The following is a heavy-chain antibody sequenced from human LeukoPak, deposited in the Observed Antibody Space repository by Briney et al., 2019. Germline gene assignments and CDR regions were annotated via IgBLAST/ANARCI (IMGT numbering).Heavy chain of an antibody. CDR3: ARQRIAAPTYYMDV. D-gene: IGHD6-13*01. CDR2: IYYSGST. V-gene: IGHV4-39*01. CDR1: GGSISSSSYY. Sequence: SETLSLTCTVSGGSISSSSYYWGWIRQPPGKGLEWLGSIYYSGSTYYNPSLKSRVTISVDTSKNQFSLKLSSVTAADTAVYYCARQRIAAPTYYMDVWRKGTTVTVSS. J-gene: IGHJ6*03.